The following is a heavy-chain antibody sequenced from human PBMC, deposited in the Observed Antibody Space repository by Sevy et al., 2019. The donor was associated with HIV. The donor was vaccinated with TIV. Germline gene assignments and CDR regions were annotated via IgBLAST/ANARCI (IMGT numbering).Heavy chain of an antibody. V-gene: IGHV1-69*13. D-gene: IGHD2-21*02. Sequence: ASVKVSCKASGGTFSSDGISWVRQAPGQGLEWLGGIIPILGASNSAQMFQDKVTITADGSGTTAYLELSGLTSEDTAVYYCARVREYDCGGDCYAFDIWGQGTMVTVSS. J-gene: IGHJ3*02. CDR3: ARVREYDCGGDCYAFDI. CDR2: IIPILGAS. CDR1: GGTFSSDG.